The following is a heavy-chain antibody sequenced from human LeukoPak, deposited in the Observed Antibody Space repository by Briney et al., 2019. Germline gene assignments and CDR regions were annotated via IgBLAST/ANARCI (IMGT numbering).Heavy chain of an antibody. D-gene: IGHD2-8*01. CDR2: INGSGGRT. CDR1: GFSFTNAW. Sequence: GGSLRLSCEASGFSFTNAWMSWVRQAPGKGLEWVSGINGSGGRTYYADSVKGRFSISRDNSKNTLYLQLNSLRVEDTAEYYCAKAHGGSYHSGIDWGQGTLVIVSS. J-gene: IGHJ4*02. V-gene: IGHV3-23*01. CDR3: AKAHGGSYHSGID.